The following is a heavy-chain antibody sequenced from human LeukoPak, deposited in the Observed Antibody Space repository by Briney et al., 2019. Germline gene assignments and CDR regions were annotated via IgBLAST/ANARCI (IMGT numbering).Heavy chain of an antibody. CDR3: ARGGDGSGSYYRDFDY. Sequence: GASVKVSCKASGYTFTGYYLHWVRQAPGQGPEWMGQMNPNSGGTNYAQKLQGRVTMTTDTSTSTAYMELRSLRSDDTAVYYCARGGDGSGSYYRDFDYWGQGTLVTVSS. D-gene: IGHD3-10*01. V-gene: IGHV1-2*06. J-gene: IGHJ4*02. CDR1: GYTFTGYY. CDR2: MNPNSGGT.